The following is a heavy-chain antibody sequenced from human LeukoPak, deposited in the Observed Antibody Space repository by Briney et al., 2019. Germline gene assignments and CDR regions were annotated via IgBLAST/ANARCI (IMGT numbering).Heavy chain of an antibody. J-gene: IGHJ4*02. V-gene: IGHV3-64D*09. Sequence: PGGSLRLSCSASGFTFINYAMHSVRQAQGKGLNSFSVVTSKGGTTYSADALTGTFTISRDNSKNTLYLQIISLRAEDTAVYYCLKDSEGVGDYWGLGTLVTVSS. CDR1: GFTFINYA. CDR2: VTSKGGTT. CDR3: LKDSEGVGDY. D-gene: IGHD2-8*01.